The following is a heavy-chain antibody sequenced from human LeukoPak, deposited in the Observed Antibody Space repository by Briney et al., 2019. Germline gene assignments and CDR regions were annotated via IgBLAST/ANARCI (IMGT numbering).Heavy chain of an antibody. V-gene: IGHV1-58*02. CDR3: AADPANYYYYGMDV. J-gene: IGHJ6*02. CDR1: VFTCTSSA. CDR2: IVVGSGNT. Sequence: SVKVSCKASVFTCTSSAMQWVRQARGQRLEWIGWIVVGSGNTNYAQKFQERVTITRDMSTSTAYMELSSLRSEDTAVYYCAADPANYYYYGMDVWGQGTTVTVSS.